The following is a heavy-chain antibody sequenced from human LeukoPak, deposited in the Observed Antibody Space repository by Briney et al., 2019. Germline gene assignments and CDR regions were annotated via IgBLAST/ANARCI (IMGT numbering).Heavy chain of an antibody. Sequence: GGSLRLSCVASGFTFSNSWMIWVRQAPGKGPEWVASIKQDGSEKYYVDSVKGGFTISKDNAKNSLYLQMNSLRVEDMAIYYCARDRGPNTFDYWGQGTLVTVSS. J-gene: IGHJ4*02. CDR2: IKQDGSEK. CDR3: ARDRGPNTFDY. D-gene: IGHD3-10*01. V-gene: IGHV3-7*01. CDR1: GFTFSNSW.